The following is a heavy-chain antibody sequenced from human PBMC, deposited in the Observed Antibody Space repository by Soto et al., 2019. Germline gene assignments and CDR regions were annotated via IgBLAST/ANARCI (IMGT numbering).Heavy chain of an antibody. CDR3: ARDFDWDWFDP. CDR1: GFTFSSYS. D-gene: IGHD3-9*01. Sequence: EVQLVESGGGLVQPGGSLRLSCAASGFTFSSYSMNWVRQAPGKGLEWVSYISSSRSTIYYADSVKGRFTISRDNAKNSLDLQMNSLRDEDTAVYYCARDFDWDWFDPWGQGTLVNVSS. V-gene: IGHV3-48*02. J-gene: IGHJ5*02. CDR2: ISSSRSTI.